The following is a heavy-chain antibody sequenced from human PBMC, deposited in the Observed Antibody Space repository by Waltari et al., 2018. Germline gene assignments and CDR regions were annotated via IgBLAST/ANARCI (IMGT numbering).Heavy chain of an antibody. CDR1: GFTGSSNY. CDR2: LYIGGEV. D-gene: IGHD3-10*01. J-gene: IGHJ6*02. CDR3: ARDVAMGLFGIPDHHGWDV. Sequence: EVQLVESGGGLIQPGGSLRLPCAASGFTGSSNYMNWFRQAPGRGLGGVSVLYIGGEVQYGDSVKGRFTISRDKNKNTVDLQMNTLRIEDTAIYYCARDVAMGLFGIPDHHGWDVWGQGTTVIVSS. V-gene: IGHV3-53*01.